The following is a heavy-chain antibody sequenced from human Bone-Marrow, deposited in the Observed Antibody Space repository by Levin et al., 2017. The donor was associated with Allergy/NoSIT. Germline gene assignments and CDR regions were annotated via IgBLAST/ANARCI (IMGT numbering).Heavy chain of an antibody. D-gene: IGHD2-2*01. V-gene: IGHV1-69*13. Sequence: SVKVSCKAPEGTFRNYAISWVRQAPGQGLEWLGRIVPIFKTPNYAEKFQGRPTITADDSTTTAYMELRSLRFEDTALYYCARFPCGSSTCYPQVDSWGQGTRVTVS. CDR1: EGTFRNYA. CDR2: IVPIFKTP. CDR3: ARFPCGSSTCYPQVDS. J-gene: IGHJ4*02.